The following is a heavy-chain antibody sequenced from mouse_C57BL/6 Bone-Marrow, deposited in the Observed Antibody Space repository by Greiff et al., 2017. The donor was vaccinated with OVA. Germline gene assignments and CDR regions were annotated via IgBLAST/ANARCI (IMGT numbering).Heavy chain of an antibody. J-gene: IGHJ2*01. CDR1: GIDFSRYW. CDR3: ARLFYSNYVDYFDY. Sequence: EAPGIDFSRYWMSWVRRAPGKGLEWIGEINPDSSTINYAPSLKDKFIISRDNAKNTLYLQMSKVRSEDTALYYCARLFYSNYVDYFDYWGQGTTLTVSS. CDR2: INPDSSTI. V-gene: IGHV4-1*01. D-gene: IGHD2-5*01.